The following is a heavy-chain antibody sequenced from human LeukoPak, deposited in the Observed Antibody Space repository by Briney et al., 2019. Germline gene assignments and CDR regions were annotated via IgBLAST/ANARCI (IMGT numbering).Heavy chain of an antibody. CDR1: GASISNYY. V-gene: IGHV4-4*07. CDR2: IHSSGVT. CDR3: ARDRNTVIVTGDYFCDS. J-gene: IGHJ4*02. Sequence: SETLSLTCSVSGASISNYYWTWIRQPAGKGLEWIGRIHSSGVTNHNPSLKSRLALSIDKSRGQFSLNLRAVTAAGTAIYFCARDRNTVIVTGDYFCDSWGRGTVVTVSS. D-gene: IGHD2/OR15-2a*01.